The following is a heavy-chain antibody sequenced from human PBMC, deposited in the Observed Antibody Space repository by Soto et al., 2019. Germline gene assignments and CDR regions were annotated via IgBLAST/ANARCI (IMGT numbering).Heavy chain of an antibody. CDR2: IYWDDDK. J-gene: IGHJ4*02. Sequence: QITMKESGPTLVKPTQTLTLTCSFSGFSLTTTGVGVGWIRQPPGKALEWLAFIYWDDDKRYSPSLKSRLSITKETSKNEVVLTMINMDPVDTATYYCARLHYYGSGINYWGQGTLVTVSS. D-gene: IGHD3-10*01. CDR3: ARLHYYGSGINY. CDR1: GFSLTTTGVG. V-gene: IGHV2-5*02.